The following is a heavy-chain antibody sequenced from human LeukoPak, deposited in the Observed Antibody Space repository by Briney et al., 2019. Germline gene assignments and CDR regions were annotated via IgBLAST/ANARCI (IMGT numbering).Heavy chain of an antibody. CDR3: AWLGYCRGGNCLGSWFHY. CDR2: IKSRRGGGTT. D-gene: IGHD2-15*01. CDR1: GFTFSDAW. Sequence: SGGSLRLSCAASGFTFSDAWMSWVRQAPGKGLEWVGRIKSRRGGGTTDYAAPVKGRFTISRDDSVSTIYLQMNSLKSEDTALYYCAWLGYCRGGNCLGSWFHYWGQGTLVTVSS. J-gene: IGHJ4*02. V-gene: IGHV3-15*01.